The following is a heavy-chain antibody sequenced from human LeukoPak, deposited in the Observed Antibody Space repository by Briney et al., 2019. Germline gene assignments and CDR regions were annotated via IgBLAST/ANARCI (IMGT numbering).Heavy chain of an antibody. Sequence: GASVKVSCKASGGTFSSYAISWVRQAPGQGLEWMGRIIPIFGTANYAQKFQGRVTITTDESTSTAYMELSSLRSEDTAVYYCARGWRDTPYSNNGYYYYMDVWGKGTTVTVSS. CDR2: IIPIFGTA. J-gene: IGHJ6*03. D-gene: IGHD4-11*01. CDR3: ARGWRDTPYSNNGYYYYMDV. CDR1: GGTFSSYA. V-gene: IGHV1-69*05.